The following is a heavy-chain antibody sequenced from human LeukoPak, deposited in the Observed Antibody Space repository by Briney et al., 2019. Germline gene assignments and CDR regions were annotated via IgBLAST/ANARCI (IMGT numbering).Heavy chain of an antibody. D-gene: IGHD5-18*01. CDR1: GYTLTELS. CDR2: FDPEDGET. V-gene: IGHV1-24*01. J-gene: IGHJ4*02. Sequence: ASVKVSCKVSGYTLTELSMHWVRQAPGKGLEWMGGFDPEDGETIYAQKFQGRVTMTEDTSTDTAYMELSSLRSEDTAVYYCATSRRGYSYVPDYWAREPWSPSPQ. CDR3: ATSRRGYSYVPDY.